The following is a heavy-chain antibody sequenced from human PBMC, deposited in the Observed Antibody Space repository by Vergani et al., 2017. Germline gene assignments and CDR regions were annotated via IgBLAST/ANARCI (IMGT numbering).Heavy chain of an antibody. J-gene: IGHJ5*02. CDR2: IKQDGSEK. CDR3: ARIGRRGWFDP. D-gene: IGHD2-15*01. Sequence: EVQLVESGGGLVQPGGSLRLSCAASGFTFSSYWMSWVRQAPGKGLEWVANIKQDGSEKYYVDSVKGRFTISRDNAKNTLYLQMNSLRAEDTAVYYCARIGRRGWFDPWGQGTLVTVSS. V-gene: IGHV3-7*01. CDR1: GFTFSSYW.